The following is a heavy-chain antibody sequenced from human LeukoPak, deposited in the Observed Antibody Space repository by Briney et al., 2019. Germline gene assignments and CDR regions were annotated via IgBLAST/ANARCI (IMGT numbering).Heavy chain of an antibody. D-gene: IGHD2-2*01. CDR1: GYTFTSYY. Sequence: ASVKVSCKASGYTFTSYYMHWVRQAPGQGLEWMGWINPNSGGTNYAQKFQGRVTMTRDTSISTAYMELSRLRSDDTAVYYCARIAVPRFYMDVWGKGTTVTVSS. CDR3: ARIAVPRFYMDV. CDR2: INPNSGGT. V-gene: IGHV1-2*02. J-gene: IGHJ6*03.